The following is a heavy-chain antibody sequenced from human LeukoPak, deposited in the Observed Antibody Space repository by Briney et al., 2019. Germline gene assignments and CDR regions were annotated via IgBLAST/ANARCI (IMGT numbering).Heavy chain of an antibody. D-gene: IGHD4-11*01. CDR3: ARLTRRLTIDY. Sequence: PSETLSLTCTVSGDSISTSSTYYWGWIRQPPGKGPEWIGTIYYSGSTYYNPSLKSRVTISVDTSKNQFSLKLRSVTAADTAMYYCARLTRRLTIDYWGQGTLVTVSS. CDR1: GDSISTSSTYY. CDR2: IYYSGST. V-gene: IGHV4-39*01. J-gene: IGHJ4*02.